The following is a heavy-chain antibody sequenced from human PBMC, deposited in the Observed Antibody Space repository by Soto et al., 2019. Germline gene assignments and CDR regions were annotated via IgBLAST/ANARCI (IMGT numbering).Heavy chain of an antibody. CDR3: ARYERYSLRHKPANWFDP. Sequence: QVQLVQSGAEVKKPGASVKVSCKASGYTFTSYYMHWVRQAPVQGLEWMGIINPSGGSTSYAQKFPGTVTMTRDTSTSTVYMELSNLRYEDTAVYYCARYERYSLRHKPANWFDPWGQGTLVTVSS. CDR1: GYTFTSYY. J-gene: IGHJ5*02. CDR2: INPSGGST. V-gene: IGHV1-46*01. D-gene: IGHD5-18*01.